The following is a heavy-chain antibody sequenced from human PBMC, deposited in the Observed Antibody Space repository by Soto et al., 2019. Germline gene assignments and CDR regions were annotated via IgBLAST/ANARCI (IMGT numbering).Heavy chain of an antibody. CDR3: ARSAGYSSSWYVGYYGMDV. V-gene: IGHV2-26*01. D-gene: IGHD6-13*01. CDR1: GFSLSNARMG. Sequence: QVTLKESGPVLVKPTETLTLTCTVSGFSLSNARMGVSWIRQPPGKALEWLAHIFSNDEKSYSTSLKSRLTISKDTSKSQVVLTMTNMDPVDTATYYCARSAGYSSSWYVGYYGMDVWGQGTTVTVSS. J-gene: IGHJ6*02. CDR2: IFSNDEK.